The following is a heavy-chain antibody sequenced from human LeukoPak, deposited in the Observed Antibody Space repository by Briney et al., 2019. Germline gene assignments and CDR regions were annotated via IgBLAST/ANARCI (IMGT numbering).Heavy chain of an antibody. CDR2: IVVDSGNT. J-gene: IGHJ3*02. Sequence: GTSVKVSCKASGFTFSSSVMKWVRQARGQRLEWIGWIVVDSGNTNYAQKFQERVTITRDMSTSTAYMELSSLTSEDTAVYYCATDQSATGSAPNAFDIWGQGTMVTVSS. CDR1: GFTFSSSV. CDR3: ATDQSATGSAPNAFDI. D-gene: IGHD3-9*01. V-gene: IGHV1-58*02.